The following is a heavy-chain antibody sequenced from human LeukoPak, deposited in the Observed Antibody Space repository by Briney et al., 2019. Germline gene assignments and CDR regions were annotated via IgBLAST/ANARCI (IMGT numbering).Heavy chain of an antibody. CDR2: IIPIFGTA. J-gene: IGHJ4*02. D-gene: IGHD3-16*01. Sequence: SVKVSCTASGGTFSIYAISWVRQAPGQGLEWMGGIIPIFGTANYAQKFQGRVTITADESTSTAYMELSSLRSEDTAVYYCARERSGTLGGTFDYWGQGTLVTVSS. V-gene: IGHV1-69*13. CDR1: GGTFSIYA. CDR3: ARERSGTLGGTFDY.